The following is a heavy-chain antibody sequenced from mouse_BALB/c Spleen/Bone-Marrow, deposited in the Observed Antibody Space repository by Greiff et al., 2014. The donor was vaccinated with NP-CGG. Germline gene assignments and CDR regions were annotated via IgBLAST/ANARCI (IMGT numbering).Heavy chain of an antibody. CDR3: ARGGYDTSIFAY. Sequence: QVQLKESGAELMKPGASVKISCKATGYTFSSYWIEWVNQRPGHGLEWIGEILPGSGTTHYNEKFKDKATSTADTSSNTAYMQLSSLTSEDSAVYYCARGGYDTSIFAYWGQGTLVTVSA. J-gene: IGHJ3*01. V-gene: IGHV1-9*01. CDR1: GYTFSSYW. D-gene: IGHD2-3*01. CDR2: ILPGSGTT.